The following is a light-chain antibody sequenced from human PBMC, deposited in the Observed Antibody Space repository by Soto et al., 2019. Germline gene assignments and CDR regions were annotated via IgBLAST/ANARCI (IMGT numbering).Light chain of an antibody. CDR1: RSNIGTYT. J-gene: IGLJ3*02. Sequence: QSVLTQPPSASGTPGQRITISCSGNRSNIGTYTVHWYQQLPGTAPTLLIYLNTQRPSGVPGRFSGSKSGTSASLAIGGLQSEDEADYSCAAWDDSLTAVVFGGGTKLTVL. CDR2: LNT. V-gene: IGLV1-44*01. CDR3: AAWDDSLTAVV.